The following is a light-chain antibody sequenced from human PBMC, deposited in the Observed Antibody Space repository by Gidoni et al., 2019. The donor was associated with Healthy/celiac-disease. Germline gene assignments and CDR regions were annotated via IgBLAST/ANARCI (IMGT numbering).Light chain of an antibody. CDR3: QQYNSYLFT. CDR2: KAS. Sequence: DIQMTQSPSTLSASVGDTVTITCRASQSISSWLAWYQKKPGKAPKLLIYKASSLESGVPSRFSGSGSGTEFTLTISSLQPDDFATYYCQQYNSYLFTFGPGTKVDIK. CDR1: QSISSW. V-gene: IGKV1-5*03. J-gene: IGKJ3*01.